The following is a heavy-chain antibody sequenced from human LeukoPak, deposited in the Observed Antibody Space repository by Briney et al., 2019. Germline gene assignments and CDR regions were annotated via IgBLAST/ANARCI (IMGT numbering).Heavy chain of an antibody. CDR3: ASGDTAMADY. Sequence: PSETLSLTCTVSGGSISSSSYYWGWIRQPPGKGLEWIGSIYYSGSTYYNPSLKSRVTISVDTSKNQFSLKLSSVTAADTAVYYCASGDTAMADYWGQGTLVTVSS. D-gene: IGHD5-18*01. CDR1: GGSISSSSYY. J-gene: IGHJ4*02. V-gene: IGHV4-39*01. CDR2: IYYSGST.